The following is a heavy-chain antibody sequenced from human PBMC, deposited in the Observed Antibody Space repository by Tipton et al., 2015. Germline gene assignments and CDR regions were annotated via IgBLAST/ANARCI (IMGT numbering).Heavy chain of an antibody. CDR3: VREKSY. Sequence: VQLVQSGGGLIQPGGSLRLSCEASGLTVSSNYMSWVRQAPGKGLEWVSIIYSGGDTYYADSVKGRFTISRDNSRNTLFLQMNSLRVDDSAMYFCVREKSYWGQGTLVTVSS. V-gene: IGHV3-53*01. J-gene: IGHJ4*02. CDR2: IYSGGDT. CDR1: GLTVSSNY.